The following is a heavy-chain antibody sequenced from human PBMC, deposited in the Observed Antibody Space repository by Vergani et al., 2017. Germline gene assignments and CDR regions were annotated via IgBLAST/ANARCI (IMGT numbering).Heavy chain of an antibody. CDR1: VFTFSSHA. D-gene: IGHD5-24*01. CDR2: IKDTGDST. J-gene: IGHJ4*02. V-gene: IGHV3-23*01. CDR3: GRGSDNYN. Sequence: EVQLLQSEGAVVQPGGSLRLSCVASVFTFSSHAMGWVREGHGGGLGWVSSIKDTGDSTHYADSGKGRFTISRDNSKNTLYLQMNSLRVEDTAVYYCGRGSDNYNWGKGTLVTVSS.